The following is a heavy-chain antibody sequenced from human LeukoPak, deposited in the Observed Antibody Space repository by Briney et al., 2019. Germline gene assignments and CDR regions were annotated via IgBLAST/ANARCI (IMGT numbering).Heavy chain of an antibody. D-gene: IGHD6-13*01. J-gene: IGHJ4*02. CDR2: INPSGGST. V-gene: IGHV1-46*01. CDR3: ARDIAAADDY. Sequence: ASVKVSCKASGYTFTSYYMHWVRQAPGQGLEWMGIINPSGGSTSYAQKFQGRVTMTRDTSISTAYMELSRLRSDDTAVYYCARDIAAADDYWGQGTLVTVSS. CDR1: GYTFTSYY.